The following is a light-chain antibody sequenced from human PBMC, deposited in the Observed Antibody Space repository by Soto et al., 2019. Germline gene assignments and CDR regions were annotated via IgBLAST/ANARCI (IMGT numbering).Light chain of an antibody. CDR3: SSYAGSSHYV. Sequence: QSVLTQHPSASGSPGQSVTISCTGTSSDVGGYNYISWYQQHPGKAPKLMIYEVSKRPSGVPDRFSGSKSGNTASLTVSGLQAEDEADYFCSSYAGSSHYVFGTGTKVTVL. J-gene: IGLJ1*01. V-gene: IGLV2-8*01. CDR1: SSDVGGYNY. CDR2: EVS.